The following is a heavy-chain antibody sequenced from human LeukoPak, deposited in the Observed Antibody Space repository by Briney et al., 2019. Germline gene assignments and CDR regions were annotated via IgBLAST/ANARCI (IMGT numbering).Heavy chain of an antibody. D-gene: IGHD6-13*01. V-gene: IGHV4-59*01. CDR1: GGSISSNH. CDR2: IYYSGST. Sequence: SETLSLTCTVSGGSISSNHWSWIRQPPGKGLEWIGCIYYSGSTNYNPSLKSRVTISVDTSKYKFSPKLNSVTAADTAVYYCARGGGYSSIWNWFDPWGQGTLVTVSS. J-gene: IGHJ5*02. CDR3: ARGGGYSSIWNWFDP.